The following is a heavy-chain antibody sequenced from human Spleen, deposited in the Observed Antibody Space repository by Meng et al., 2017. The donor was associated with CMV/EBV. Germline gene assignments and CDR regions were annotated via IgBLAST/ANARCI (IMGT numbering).Heavy chain of an antibody. J-gene: IGHJ6*02. V-gene: IGHV3-66*02. CDR2: IYSGGST. Sequence: GGSLRLSCAASGFTFSSYAMNWVRQAPGKGLEWVSVIYSGGSTYYADSVKGRFTISRDNSKNTLYLQMNSLRTEDTAVYYCASMRDYYYGMDVWGQGTTVTVSS. CDR1: GFTFSSYA. CDR3: ASMRDYYYGMDV.